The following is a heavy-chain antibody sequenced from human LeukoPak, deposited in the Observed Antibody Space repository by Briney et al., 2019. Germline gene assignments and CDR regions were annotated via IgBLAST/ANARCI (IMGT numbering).Heavy chain of an antibody. D-gene: IGHD1/OR15-1a*01. V-gene: IGHV3-30*03. CDR3: ALGGRVGTTTPFNY. CDR2: ISYDGSNK. J-gene: IGHJ4*02. Sequence: GGSLRLSCAASGFTFSSYWMSWVRQAPGQGLECVAAISYDGSNKYYADSVKGRFTISRDNSKNTLYLQMNSLRAEDTAIYYCALGGRVGTTTPFNYWGQGTLVTVSS. CDR1: GFTFSSYW.